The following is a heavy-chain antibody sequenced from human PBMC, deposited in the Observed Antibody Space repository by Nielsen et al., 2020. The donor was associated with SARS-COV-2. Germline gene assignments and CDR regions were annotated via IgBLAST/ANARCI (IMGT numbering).Heavy chain of an antibody. D-gene: IGHD1-14*01. J-gene: IGHJ6*02. V-gene: IGHV3-21*01. CDR2: ISISISSF. CDR1: GFTFSSYS. Sequence: ESLKISCAASGFTFSSYSMNWVRQAPGKGLEWVSSISISISSFYYTDSVRGRFTISRDNAKSSLYLQLTSLRAEDTAVYYCARAYHNYYYAMDVWGQGTTVTVSS. CDR3: ARAYHNYYYAMDV.